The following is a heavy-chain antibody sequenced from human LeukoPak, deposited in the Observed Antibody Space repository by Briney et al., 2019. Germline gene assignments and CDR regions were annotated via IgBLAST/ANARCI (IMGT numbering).Heavy chain of an antibody. V-gene: IGHV4-38-2*02. J-gene: IGHJ3*02. Sequence: PSETLSLTCAVSGYSISSGFYWGWIRQPPGKGLEWIGYIYYSGSTYYNPSLKSRVTISVDTSKNQFSLKLSSVTAADTAVYYCARDPDKHDYGGNSGAFDIWGQGTMVTVSS. CDR1: GYSISSGFY. CDR2: IYYSGST. D-gene: IGHD4-23*01. CDR3: ARDPDKHDYGGNSGAFDI.